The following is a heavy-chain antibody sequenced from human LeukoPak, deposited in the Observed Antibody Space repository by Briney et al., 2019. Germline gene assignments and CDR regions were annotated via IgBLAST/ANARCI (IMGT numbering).Heavy chain of an antibody. V-gene: IGHV4-59*02. CDR1: GGSVNSYY. Sequence: SETLSLTCTVSGGSVNSYYWSWIRQPPGKGLEWIGYIYYTGATNYNPSPKSRVTVSIDTSKNQFSLNLTSVTAADTALYYCARTRWPEWAFDYWGRGPLVTVSS. D-gene: IGHD1-26*01. CDR3: ARTRWPEWAFDY. CDR2: IYYTGAT. J-gene: IGHJ4*02.